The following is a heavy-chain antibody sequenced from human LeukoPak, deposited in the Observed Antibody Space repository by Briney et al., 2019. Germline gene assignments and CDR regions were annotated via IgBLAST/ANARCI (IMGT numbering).Heavy chain of an antibody. CDR2: INHSGVS. CDR1: GQSFTANF. J-gene: IGHJ6*03. CDR3: ARGAPFLTIFGGHKSYYYYLDV. V-gene: IGHV4-34*01. D-gene: IGHD3-3*01. Sequence: PSETLSLTCGVHGQSFTANFWTWIRQAPGKGLDWIGEINHSGVSNYNPSLQSRVIFSIDASKRQFSLNLTSVTADDTAVYYCARGAPFLTIFGGHKSYYYYLDVWGTGTTVTVSS.